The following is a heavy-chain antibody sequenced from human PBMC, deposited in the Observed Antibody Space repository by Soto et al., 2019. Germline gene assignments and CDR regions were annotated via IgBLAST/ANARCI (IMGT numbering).Heavy chain of an antibody. D-gene: IGHD6-13*01. V-gene: IGHV3-23*01. J-gene: IGHJ6*03. CDR1: GFTFSSYA. CDR2: ISGSGGST. CDR3: AKLSGDSSSWTYYYMDV. Sequence: EVQLLESGGGLVQPGGSLRLSCAASGFTFSSYAMSWVRQAPGKGLEWVSGISGSGGSTYYADSVKGRFTISRDNSKNTLYLQMNSLRAEDTAVYYCAKLSGDSSSWTYYYMDVWGKGTTVTVSS.